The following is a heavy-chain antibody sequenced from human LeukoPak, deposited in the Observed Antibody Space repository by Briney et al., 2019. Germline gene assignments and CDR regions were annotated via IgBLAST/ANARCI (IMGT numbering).Heavy chain of an antibody. CDR2: IYYSGST. CDR3: AREGAAAEHPYYFDY. CDR1: GGSINSGGYY. D-gene: IGHD6-13*01. V-gene: IGHV4-31*03. J-gene: IGHJ4*02. Sequence: SETLSLTCTVSGGSINSGGYYWSWIRQHPGKGLEWIGYIYYSGSTYYNPSLKSRVTISVDTSKNQFSLKLSSVTAADTAVYYCAREGAAAEHPYYFDYWGQGTLVTVSS.